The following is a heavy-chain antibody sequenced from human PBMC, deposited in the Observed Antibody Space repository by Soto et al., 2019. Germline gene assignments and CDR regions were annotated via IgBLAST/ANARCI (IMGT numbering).Heavy chain of an antibody. CDR1: GFTFGGYA. V-gene: IGHV3-23*01. CDR3: AKEGLITMVRGVANPRFDY. CDR2: ISGSGGST. J-gene: IGHJ4*02. Sequence: GGSLRLSCAASGFTFGGYAMSWVRQAPGKGLEWVSAISGSGGSTYYADSVKGRFTISRDNSKNTLYLQMNSLRAEDTAVYYCAKEGLITMVRGVANPRFDYWGQGTLVTVSS. D-gene: IGHD3-10*01.